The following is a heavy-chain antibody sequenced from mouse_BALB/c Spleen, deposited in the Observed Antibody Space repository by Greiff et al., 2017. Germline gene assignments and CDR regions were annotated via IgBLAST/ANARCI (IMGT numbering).Heavy chain of an antibody. CDR1: GFTFSSYT. CDR2: ISSGGSYT. V-gene: IGHV5-6-4*01. J-gene: IGHJ2*01. Sequence: EVKVVESGGGLVKPGGSLKLSCAASGFTFSSYTMSWVRQTPEKRLEWVATISSGGSYTYYPDSVKGRFTISSDNAKNTLYLQMSSLKSEDTAMYYCTRDREERRGDVRYYFDYWGQGTTLTVSS. CDR3: TRDREERRGDVRYYFDY. D-gene: IGHD2-12*01.